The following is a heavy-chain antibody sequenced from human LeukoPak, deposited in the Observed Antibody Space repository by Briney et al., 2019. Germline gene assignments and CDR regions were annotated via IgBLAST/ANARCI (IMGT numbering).Heavy chain of an antibody. CDR2: IYYSGST. CDR1: GYSISSGYY. J-gene: IGHJ4*02. V-gene: IGHV4-61*01. Sequence: PSETLSLTCTVSGYSISSGYYWGWIRQPPGKGLEWIGYIYYSGSTNYNPSLKSRVTISVDTSKNQFSLKLSSVTAADTAVYYCARAVGRSGSSSPLFDYWGQGTLVTVSS. CDR3: ARAVGRSGSSSPLFDY. D-gene: IGHD3-10*01.